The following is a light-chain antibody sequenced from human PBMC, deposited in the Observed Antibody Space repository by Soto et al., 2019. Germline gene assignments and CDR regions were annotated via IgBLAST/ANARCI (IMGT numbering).Light chain of an antibody. V-gene: IGKV1-5*01. J-gene: IGKJ1*01. CDR3: QQYNSLWT. Sequence: DIQMTQSPSTLSASVGDRDTITCRASQTISTWLAWHQQKPGKAPKLLIYDASSLESGVPSRFSGSRSGTEFTLTISNLQPDDFATYYCQQYNSLWTFGQGTKVDIK. CDR2: DAS. CDR1: QTISTW.